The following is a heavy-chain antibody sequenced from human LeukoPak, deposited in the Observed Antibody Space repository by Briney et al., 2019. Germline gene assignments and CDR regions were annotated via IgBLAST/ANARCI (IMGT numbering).Heavy chain of an antibody. D-gene: IGHD3-22*01. Sequence: PGGSLRLSCAASGFTVSSNYMGWVRQAPGKGLEWVSVIYSGGSTYYADSVKGRFTISRDNSKNTLYLQMNSLRAEDTAVYYCARDRPNYYDSSGYPYGMDVWGQGTTVTVSS. CDR3: ARDRPNYYDSSGYPYGMDV. CDR1: GFTVSSNY. V-gene: IGHV3-66*01. J-gene: IGHJ6*02. CDR2: IYSGGST.